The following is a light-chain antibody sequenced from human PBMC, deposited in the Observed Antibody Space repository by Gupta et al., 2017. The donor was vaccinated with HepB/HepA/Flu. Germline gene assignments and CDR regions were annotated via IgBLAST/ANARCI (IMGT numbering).Light chain of an antibody. J-gene: IGLJ3*02. CDR2: RNN. V-gene: IGLV1-47*01. Sequence: QSVLTQPPSASGTPGQRVTFSCSGSSYNIGSNHVYWYQQLPGTAPKLLINRNNQRPAGVPDRYSDSKSGTSASLAISGLRAEDEADYYCEAWDDSPSGRWVFGGGTKLTVL. CDR1: SYNIGSNH. CDR3: EAWDDSPSGRWV.